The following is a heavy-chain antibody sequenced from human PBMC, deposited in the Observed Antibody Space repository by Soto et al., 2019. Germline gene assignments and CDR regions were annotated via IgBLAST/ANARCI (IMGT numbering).Heavy chain of an antibody. CDR2: ISAYNGNT. Sequence: QVQLVQSGAEVKKPGASVKVSCKASGYTFPRYGISWVRQAPRQGLEWMGWISAYNGNTNYAQKLQGRVTMTEDTSTTTAYMELRSLRSEDTAVYYCARGRLRQAFDIWGQGTMVTVSS. D-gene: IGHD4-17*01. J-gene: IGHJ3*02. CDR3: ARGRLRQAFDI. V-gene: IGHV1-18*01. CDR1: GYTFPRYG.